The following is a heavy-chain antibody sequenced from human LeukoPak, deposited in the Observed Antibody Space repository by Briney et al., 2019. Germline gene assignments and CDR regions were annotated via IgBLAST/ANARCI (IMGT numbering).Heavy chain of an antibody. CDR2: INPKNGDT. D-gene: IGHD2-15*01. Sequence: ASVKVSCKSFGYTFTANYIHWVRQASGQGLEWVGRINPKNGDTIYAQRFQGRVTMTRDTSLSSAYMDVSSLRSDDTAAYFCARESSTRMGYRSGNDCDKDFDYWGQGTLVTVSA. V-gene: IGHV1-2*06. CDR1: GYTFTANY. CDR3: ARESSTRMGYRSGNDCDKDFDY. J-gene: IGHJ4*02.